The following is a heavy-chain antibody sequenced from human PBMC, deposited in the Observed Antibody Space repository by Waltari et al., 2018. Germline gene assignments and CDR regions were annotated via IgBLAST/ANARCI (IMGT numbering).Heavy chain of an antibody. CDR3: AMTGRLGTGLPWD. CDR2: VRQDGRGT. V-gene: IGHV3-7*01. D-gene: IGHD3-9*01. Sequence: EVQLVESGGGLVQPGVSLRLSCEASGLAFSAYWVGWVDKAAGRGWGWGAKVRQDGRGTFYGESVKGRFTIARDNAKNLLYLQMNSLRVEDTAVYFCAMTGRLGTGLPWDWGQGTLVTVSS. CDR1: GLAFSAYW. J-gene: IGHJ4*02.